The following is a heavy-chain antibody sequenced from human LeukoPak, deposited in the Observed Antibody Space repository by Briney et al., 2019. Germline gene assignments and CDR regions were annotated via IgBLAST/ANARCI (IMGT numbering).Heavy chain of an antibody. V-gene: IGHV4-34*01. CDR2: IYHSGST. CDR1: GGSFSGYY. J-gene: IGHJ5*02. CDR3: AREDALAWFDP. Sequence: PSETLSLTCAVYGGSFSGYYWSWIRQPPGKGLEWIGEIYHSGSTNYNPSLKSRVTISVDTSKNQFSLKLSSATAADTAVYYCAREDALAWFDPWGQGTLVTVSS. D-gene: IGHD3-3*02.